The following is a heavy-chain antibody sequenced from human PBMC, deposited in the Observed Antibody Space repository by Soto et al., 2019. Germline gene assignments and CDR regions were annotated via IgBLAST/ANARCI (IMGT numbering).Heavy chain of an antibody. D-gene: IGHD2-15*01. CDR1: GGSIRSGGYY. V-gene: IGHV4-31*03. Sequence: PSETLSLTCTVSGGSIRSGGYYWSWIRQHPGKGLEWIGYIYYSGSTYYNPSLKSRVTISVDTSKNQFSLKLSSVTAADTAVYYCARQGSGYCSGGSCYSLNWFDPWGQGTLVTVS. CDR3: ARQGSGYCSGGSCYSLNWFDP. J-gene: IGHJ5*02. CDR2: IYYSGST.